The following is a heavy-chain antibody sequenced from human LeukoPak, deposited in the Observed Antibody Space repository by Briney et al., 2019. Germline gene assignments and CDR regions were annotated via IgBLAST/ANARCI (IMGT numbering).Heavy chain of an antibody. CDR2: INPNGGST. J-gene: IGHJ4*02. D-gene: IGHD1-26*01. Sequence: ASVKVSCKASGYTLTNYYMHWVRQAPGQGLEWMGTINPNGGSTRYAQKFQGRVTMTRDTSTSTVYMDLSSLRSEDTAVYFCATVLNWELLGFDYWGQGTLVTVSS. CDR3: ATVLNWELLGFDY. V-gene: IGHV1-46*01. CDR1: GYTLTNYY.